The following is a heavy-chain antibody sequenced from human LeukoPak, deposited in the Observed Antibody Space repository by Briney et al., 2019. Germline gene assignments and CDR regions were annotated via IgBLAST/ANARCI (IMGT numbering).Heavy chain of an antibody. V-gene: IGHV1-18*01. CDR2: ISAYNGDT. Sequence: ASVKVSCKASGYTFSNYGISWVRQAPGQGLEWMGWISAYNGDTNYAQKLRARVTMTTDTSTSTAYMELRSLRSDDTAVYFCARAMFSSGWYKDFDYWGQGTLVTVSS. J-gene: IGHJ4*02. CDR3: ARAMFSSGWYKDFDY. D-gene: IGHD6-19*01. CDR1: GYTFSNYG.